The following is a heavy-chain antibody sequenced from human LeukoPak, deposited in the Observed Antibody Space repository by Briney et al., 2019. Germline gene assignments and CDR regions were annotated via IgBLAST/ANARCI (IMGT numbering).Heavy chain of an antibody. D-gene: IGHD5-24*01. CDR3: AGRSEMATTEYGDAFDI. CDR2: IYPGESYT. J-gene: IGHJ3*02. CDR1: GYLFTSYW. V-gene: IGHV5-51*01. Sequence: GASLNISWKGSGYLFTSYWFGWARQLPGKGLECLGIIYPGESYTRYSPSLQGQVTISADKSISTAYLQWSSLKASNTAMYYCAGRSEMATTEYGDAFDIWGQGTMVTVSS.